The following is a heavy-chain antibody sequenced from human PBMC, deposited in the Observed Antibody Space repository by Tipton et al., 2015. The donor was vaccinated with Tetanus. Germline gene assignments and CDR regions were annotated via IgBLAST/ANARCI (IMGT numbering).Heavy chain of an antibody. CDR2: VYYSGDT. V-gene: IGHV4-31*03. Sequence: GLVKPSQTLSLTCTVSGGSIRSGGFFWNWLRQSPGKGLEWIGYVYYSGDTYYNPSFKSRVTISVDTSKNQFSLDVYSVTAADTAVYCCARDQGGGRVVRLNWFDPWGQGTLVTVSS. D-gene: IGHD6-6*01. CDR3: ARDQGGGRVVRLNWFDP. CDR1: GGSIRSGGFF. J-gene: IGHJ5*02.